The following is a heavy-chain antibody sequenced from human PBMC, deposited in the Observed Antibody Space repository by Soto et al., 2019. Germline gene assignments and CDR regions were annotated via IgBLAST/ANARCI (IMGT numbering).Heavy chain of an antibody. V-gene: IGHV4-59*02. CDR1: GGSVANYY. J-gene: IGHJ5*02. CDR2: MYYNGNI. D-gene: IGHD3-16*01. Sequence: SETLSLTCNVSGGSVANYYWTWIRQSPEKGLEWIAYMYYNGNINYNPSLKSRVTISIDTSKNQFSLTLKSVTAADTAVYYCASGGNWFDHWGQGLLVTVSS. CDR3: ASGGNWFDH.